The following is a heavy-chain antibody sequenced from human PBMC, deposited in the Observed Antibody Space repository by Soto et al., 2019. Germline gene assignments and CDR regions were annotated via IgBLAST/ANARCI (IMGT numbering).Heavy chain of an antibody. CDR2: INPHSGGT. CDR1: AYTFTGYY. D-gene: IGHD3-10*01. J-gene: IGHJ6*02. V-gene: IGHV1-2*04. CDR3: ARSGGLLRWFGELLPKERIIYYGMDD. Sequence: XSGKVSCEASAYTFTGYYVHWVRQAPGQGLEWMGWINPHSGGTNYAQKFQGWVTMTRDTSISTAYMELSSMRADDTAVYYCARSGGLLRWFGELLPKERIIYYGMDDWGQGTAGTVSS.